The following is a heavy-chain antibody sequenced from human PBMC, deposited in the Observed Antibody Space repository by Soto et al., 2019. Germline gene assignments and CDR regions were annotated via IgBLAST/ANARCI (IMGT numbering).Heavy chain of an antibody. D-gene: IGHD3-22*01. CDR3: ARLGGYYHSLDT. CDR2: IFHTGTT. CDR1: GGSISSHY. J-gene: IGHJ5*02. V-gene: IGHV4-59*08. Sequence: PSETLSLTCTVSGGSISSHYWSWIRQPPGKGLEWIGFIFHTGTTSYNPSLKSRVTISIDGSKNQISLKLSSVTAGDTAFYYCARLGGYYHSLDTWGQGTLVTVSS.